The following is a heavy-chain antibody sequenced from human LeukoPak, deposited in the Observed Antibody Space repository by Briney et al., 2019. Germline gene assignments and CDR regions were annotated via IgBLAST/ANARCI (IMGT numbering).Heavy chain of an antibody. Sequence: ASVKVSCKASGGTFSSYAINWVRQATGQGLEWMGWMNPNSGNTGYAQKFQGRVTITRNTSISTAYMELSSLRSEDTAVYYCARGVRGFDPWGQGTLVTVSS. V-gene: IGHV1-8*03. J-gene: IGHJ5*02. CDR3: ARGVRGFDP. CDR2: MNPNSGNT. CDR1: GGTFSSYA.